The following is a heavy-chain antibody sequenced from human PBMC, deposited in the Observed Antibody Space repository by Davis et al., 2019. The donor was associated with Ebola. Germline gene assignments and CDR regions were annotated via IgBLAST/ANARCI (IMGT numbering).Heavy chain of an antibody. V-gene: IGHV4-59*01. J-gene: IGHJ6*02. Sequence: SETLSLTCTVSGGSISSYYWSWIRQPPGKVLEWIGYIYYSGSTNYNPSLKSRVTISVDTSKNQFSLKLSSVTAADTAVYYCARVYYDFWSGYYYYYYYGMDVWGQGTTVTVSS. D-gene: IGHD3-3*01. CDR3: ARVYYDFWSGYYYYYYYGMDV. CDR1: GGSISSYY. CDR2: IYYSGST.